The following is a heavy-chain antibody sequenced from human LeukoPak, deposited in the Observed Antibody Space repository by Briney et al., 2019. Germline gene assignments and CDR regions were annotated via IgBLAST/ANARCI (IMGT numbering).Heavy chain of an antibody. CDR2: IYYSGST. V-gene: IGHV4-59*08. Sequence: TSSETLSLTCTVSGGSISSYYWSWIRQPPGKGLEWIGYIYYSGSTNYNPSLKSRVTISVDTSKNQFSLKLSSVTAADTAVYYCARHNPSWYFDLWGRGTLVTVSS. CDR3: ARHNPSWYFDL. CDR1: GGSISSYY. J-gene: IGHJ2*01.